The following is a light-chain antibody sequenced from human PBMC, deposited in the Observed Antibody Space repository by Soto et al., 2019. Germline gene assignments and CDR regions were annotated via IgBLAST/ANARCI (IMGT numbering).Light chain of an antibody. CDR3: SSYTSSSTQV. J-gene: IGLJ1*01. Sequence: QSALTQPASVSGSPGQSITISCTGTSSDVGGYNYVSWYQQHPGKAPKLMIYEVHNRPSGVSNRFSGSKSDNTASLTISGLQAEDEADYYCSSYTSSSTQVFGTGTKLTVL. V-gene: IGLV2-14*01. CDR1: SSDVGGYNY. CDR2: EVH.